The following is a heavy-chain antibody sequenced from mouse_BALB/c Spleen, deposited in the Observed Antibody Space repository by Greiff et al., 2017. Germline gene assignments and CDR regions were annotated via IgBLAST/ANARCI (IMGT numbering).Heavy chain of an antibody. CDR3: ARGTLGYFDY. J-gene: IGHJ2*01. CDR1: GYAFSSSW. CDR2: IYPGDGDT. V-gene: IGHV1-82*01. Sequence: QVQLKESGPELVKPGASVKISCKASGYAFSSSWMNWVKQRPGQGLEWIGRIYPGDGDTNYNGKFKGKATLTADKSSSTAYMQLSSLTSVDSAVYFCARGTLGYFDYWGQGTTLTVSS. D-gene: IGHD3-3*01.